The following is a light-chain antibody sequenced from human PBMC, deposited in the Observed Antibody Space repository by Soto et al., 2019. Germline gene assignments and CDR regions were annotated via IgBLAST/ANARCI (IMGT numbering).Light chain of an antibody. Sequence: QSVLTQPPSASATPGQRVPISCSGSDSNVGINFVYWYQQLPGTATKLLIYTNDQRPSGVPDRFSGYKSGTSASLAISGLRSEEEADYYCAAWDDSLSGVVFGGGTKLTGL. CDR1: DSNVGINF. CDR2: TND. J-gene: IGLJ2*01. V-gene: IGLV1-47*02. CDR3: AAWDDSLSGVV.